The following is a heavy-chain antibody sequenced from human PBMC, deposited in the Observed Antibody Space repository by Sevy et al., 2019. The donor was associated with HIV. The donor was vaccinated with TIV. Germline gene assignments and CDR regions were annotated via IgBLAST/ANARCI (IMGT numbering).Heavy chain of an antibody. Sequence: GGSLRLSCAASGFTFRSHWMTWVRQAPGKGPEWVANINRDGSAKSYVDSVKGRFTISRDDAKNSLYLQMNSLRVEDTAMYYCASDYYWGQGTLVTVSS. CDR2: INRDGSAK. V-gene: IGHV3-7*01. J-gene: IGHJ4*02. CDR3: ASDYY. CDR1: GFTFRSHW.